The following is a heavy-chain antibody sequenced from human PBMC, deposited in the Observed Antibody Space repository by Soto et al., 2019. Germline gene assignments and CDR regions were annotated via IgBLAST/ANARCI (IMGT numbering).Heavy chain of an antibody. CDR2: INTGRWNT. CDR1: GYTFTRYT. J-gene: IGHJ4*02. Sequence: QVQLVQSGAEVKKPGASVKIYCKSSGYTFTRYTIHWVRQAPGQRLAWMGWINTGRWNTQYSEKLQGRVTTTADTSASTAYMALSSLTSADTALYSCSRDAASSGYYSAHWGQGDLVSGPS. D-gene: IGHD3-22*01. V-gene: IGHV1-3*04. CDR3: SRDAASSGYYSAH.